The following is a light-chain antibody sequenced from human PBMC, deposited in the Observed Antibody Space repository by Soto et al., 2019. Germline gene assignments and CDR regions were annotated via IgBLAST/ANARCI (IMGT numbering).Light chain of an antibody. V-gene: IGKV3-15*01. Sequence: EIVISNSPATLSVSPRGGATLSCRASQSISGTLAWYQQKPGQAPRLLIYGAFTRATGFPARFSGSGSGTDFTLTITSLQSEDFAVYYCQHDDNWPWTFGQGTKVDIK. CDR2: GAF. CDR3: QHDDNWPWT. J-gene: IGKJ1*01. CDR1: QSISGT.